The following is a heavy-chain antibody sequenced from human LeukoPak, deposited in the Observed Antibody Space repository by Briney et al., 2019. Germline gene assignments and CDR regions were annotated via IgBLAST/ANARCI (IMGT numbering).Heavy chain of an antibody. CDR3: ASRSSIWSGYQDTLYYFDS. CDR1: GASISFYY. J-gene: IGHJ4*02. D-gene: IGHD3-3*01. V-gene: IGHV4-59*01. CDR2: IYYSGST. Sequence: SETLSLTCTVSGASISFYYWSWIRQPPGKRLEWIGHIYYSGSTNYNPSLKSRVTISVDTSKNQFSLKLSSVTAADTAVYYCASRSSIWSGYQDTLYYFDSWGQGTLVTVSS.